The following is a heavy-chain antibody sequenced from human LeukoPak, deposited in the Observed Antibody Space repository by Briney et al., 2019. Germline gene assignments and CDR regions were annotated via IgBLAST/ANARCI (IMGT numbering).Heavy chain of an antibody. Sequence: SETLSLTCTVSGGSISSYYWSWIRQPPRQGLEGMGRIYTSQSNNYNPSLKSRVTMSVDTSKNQCSLTLTSVTAADTAVYNCARENRYYYASGGYPALIFDYWGQGTLVAVSS. CDR1: GGSISSYY. V-gene: IGHV4-4*07. J-gene: IGHJ4*02. CDR2: IYTSQSN. CDR3: ARENRYYYASGGYPALIFDY. D-gene: IGHD3-22*01.